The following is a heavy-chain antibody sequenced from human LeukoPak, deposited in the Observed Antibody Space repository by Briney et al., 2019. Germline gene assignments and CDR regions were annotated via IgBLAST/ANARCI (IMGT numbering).Heavy chain of an antibody. CDR1: GFTFSSYD. CDR3: ARGTRDYYMDV. V-gene: IGHV3-13*01. Sequence: GGSLRLSCVASGFTFSSYDMHWVRQATGKGLEWVPAIGTAGGTYYPGSVKGRFTISRENAKNSLYLQMNSLRAGDTAVYYCARGTRDYYMDVWGKGTTVTVSS. J-gene: IGHJ6*03. CDR2: IGTAGGT.